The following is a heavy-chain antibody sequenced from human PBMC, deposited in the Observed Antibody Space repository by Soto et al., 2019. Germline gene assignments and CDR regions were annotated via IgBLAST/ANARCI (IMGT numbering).Heavy chain of an antibody. D-gene: IGHD3-22*01. CDR1: GFTFSKYA. J-gene: IGHJ4*02. CDR2: ISNDGSNP. V-gene: IGHV3-30-3*01. CDR3: ARTGYDRSGYFVEYYFGY. Sequence: GGSLRLSCAASGFTFSKYAMHWVRQARGTGLEWVAVISNDGSNPYYADSVKGRFTISRDNSKNTLYLQMNSLREEDTAVYYCARTGYDRSGYFVEYYFGYWGRGTLVAVSS.